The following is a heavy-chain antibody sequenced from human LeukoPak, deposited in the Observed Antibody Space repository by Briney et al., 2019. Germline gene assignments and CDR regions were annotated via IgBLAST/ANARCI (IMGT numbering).Heavy chain of an antibody. Sequence: GESLKISCKGSGYSFTSYWIGWVRQMPGKGLEWMGIIYPGDSDTRYSPSFQGQVTISADKSISTAYLQWSSLKASDTAMYYCARSRYCSSTGCYSFDYWGQGTLVTVSS. CDR3: ARSRYCSSTGCYSFDY. CDR1: GYSFTSYW. D-gene: IGHD2-2*02. J-gene: IGHJ4*02. V-gene: IGHV5-51*01. CDR2: IYPGDSDT.